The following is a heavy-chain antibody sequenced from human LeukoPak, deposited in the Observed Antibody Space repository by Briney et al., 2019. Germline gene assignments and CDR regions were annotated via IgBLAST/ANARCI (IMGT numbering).Heavy chain of an antibody. Sequence: GGSLRLSCAVSGFTFDNYAMSWVRQAPGKGLEWVSTVSGDGLYKYYADSVKGRFAISRDNSKNTLYLQMSSLRAEDTALYYCAKVSLSIVVVISAALGNFDYWGQGARVIVSS. D-gene: IGHD2-15*01. J-gene: IGHJ4*02. CDR2: VSGDGLYK. CDR1: GFTFDNYA. V-gene: IGHV3-23*01. CDR3: AKVSLSIVVVISAALGNFDY.